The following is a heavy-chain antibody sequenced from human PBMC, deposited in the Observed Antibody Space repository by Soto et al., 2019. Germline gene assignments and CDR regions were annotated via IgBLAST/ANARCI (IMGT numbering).Heavy chain of an antibody. V-gene: IGHV3-30*18. D-gene: IGHD2-21*01. Sequence: GGSLRLSCAASGFTFSSYGMHWVRQAPGKGLEWVAVISYDGSNKYYVDSVKGRFTISRDNSKNTLYLQMNSLRAEDTAVYYCAKDSRHIVVRAGFDYWGQGTLVTVSS. CDR2: ISYDGSNK. CDR3: AKDSRHIVVRAGFDY. CDR1: GFTFSSYG. J-gene: IGHJ4*02.